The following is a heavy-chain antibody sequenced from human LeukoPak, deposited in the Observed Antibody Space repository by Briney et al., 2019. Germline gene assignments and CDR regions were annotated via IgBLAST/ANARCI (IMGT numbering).Heavy chain of an antibody. CDR2: IYTSGST. Sequence: SQTLSLTCTVSGGSISSGSYFWSWIRQPAGKRLEWIGRIYTSGSTSYNFFLKSRVTISIDTSKNQFSLKLSSVTAADTAVYYCARDYYDSSGYPNHDAFDIWGQGTMVTVSS. J-gene: IGHJ3*02. CDR3: ARDYYDSSGYPNHDAFDI. V-gene: IGHV4-61*02. D-gene: IGHD3-22*01. CDR1: GGSISSGSYF.